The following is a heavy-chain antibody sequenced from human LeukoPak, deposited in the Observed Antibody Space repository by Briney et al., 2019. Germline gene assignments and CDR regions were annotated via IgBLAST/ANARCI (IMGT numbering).Heavy chain of an antibody. CDR1: GGTFSSYA. CDR2: IIPIFGTA. V-gene: IGHV1-69*06. CDR3: ARGDGDLYYFDY. J-gene: IGHJ4*02. Sequence: SVEVSCKASGGTFSSYAISWVRQAPGQGLEWMGGIIPIFGTANYAQKFQGRVTITADKSTSTAYMELSSLRSEDTAVYYCARGDGDLYYFDYWGQGTLVTVSS. D-gene: IGHD4-17*01.